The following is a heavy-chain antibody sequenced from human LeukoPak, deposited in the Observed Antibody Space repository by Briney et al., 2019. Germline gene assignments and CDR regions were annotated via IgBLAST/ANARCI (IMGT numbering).Heavy chain of an antibody. D-gene: IGHD6-13*01. CDR2: ISSSGSTI. J-gene: IGHJ4*02. CDR3: AREGGYSSSWYNY. V-gene: IGHV3-48*03. CDR1: GFTFSSYE. Sequence: GGSLRLSCAASGFTFSSYEMNWVRQAPGKGLEWVSYISSSGSTIYYADSVKGRFTISRDNAKDSLYLQMNSLRAEDTAVYYCAREGGYSSSWYNYWGQETLVTVSS.